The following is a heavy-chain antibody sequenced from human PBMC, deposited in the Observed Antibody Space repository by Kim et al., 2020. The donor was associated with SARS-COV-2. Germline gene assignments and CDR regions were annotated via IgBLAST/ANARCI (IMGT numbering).Heavy chain of an antibody. V-gene: IGHV7-4-1*02. Sequence: ASVKVSCKASGYTFTNYAMNWVRQAPEQGLEWMGWINTVAGKPTYAQLFTGRFVFSLDTSVSTAYLRISSLKADDTAIYFCARTSDFYAMDVWGKGTPVT. CDR2: INTVAGKP. J-gene: IGHJ6*03. CDR3: ARTSDFYAMDV. CDR1: GYTFTNYA.